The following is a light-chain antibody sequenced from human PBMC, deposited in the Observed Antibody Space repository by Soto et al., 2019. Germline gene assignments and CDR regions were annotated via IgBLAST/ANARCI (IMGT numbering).Light chain of an antibody. Sequence: IQMTQSPASLSASVGDRFTITFLASQSISSYLNWYQQKPGKAPKLLIYAASTLQSGVPSRFSGSGSGADFTLTISRLQPEDFASYYCLQDYSYPRTFGPGTKVDIK. CDR3: LQDYSYPRT. CDR1: QSISSY. J-gene: IGKJ1*01. CDR2: AAS. V-gene: IGKV1-6*01.